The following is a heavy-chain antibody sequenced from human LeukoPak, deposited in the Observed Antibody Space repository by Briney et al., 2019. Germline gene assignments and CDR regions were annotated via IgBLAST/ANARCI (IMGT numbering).Heavy chain of an antibody. V-gene: IGHV4-59*08. Sequence: SETLSLTCAVSGGSINNYYWGWIRQPPGKGLEWIGYIYYSGSTNYNPSLKSRVTISVDTSKNQFSLKLSSVTAADTAVYYCARNLDAGRLLNYYYYGMDVWGQGTTVTVSS. D-gene: IGHD6-25*01. CDR1: GGSINNYY. J-gene: IGHJ6*02. CDR3: ARNLDAGRLLNYYYYGMDV. CDR2: IYYSGST.